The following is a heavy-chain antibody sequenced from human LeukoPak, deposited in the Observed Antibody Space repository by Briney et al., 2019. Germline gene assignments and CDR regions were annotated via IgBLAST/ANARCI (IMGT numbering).Heavy chain of an antibody. CDR2: IYYSGST. CDR3: ARGTYHPPTYYYDSSGYLDGDAFDI. Sequence: SETLSLTCTVSGGSISSYYWSWIRQPPGKGLEWIGYIYYSGSTNYNPSLKSRVTISVDTSKNQFSLKLSSVTAADTAVYYCARGTYHPPTYYYDSSGYLDGDAFDIWGQGTMVTVSS. J-gene: IGHJ3*02. D-gene: IGHD3-22*01. V-gene: IGHV4-59*01. CDR1: GGSISSYY.